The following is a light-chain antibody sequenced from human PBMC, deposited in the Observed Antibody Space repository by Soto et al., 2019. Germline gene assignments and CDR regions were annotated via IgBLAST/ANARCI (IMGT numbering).Light chain of an antibody. CDR3: QQYGSSPWP. CDR1: QSISDT. CDR2: GTS. J-gene: IGKJ1*01. V-gene: IGKV3-20*01. Sequence: EVVMRQSPATLSVSPGGRATLSCRASQSISDTLAWYQQKPGQAPRLLIYGTSTRATGIPDRFSGSGSGTDFTLTISRLEPEDFAVYYCQQYGSSPWPFGQGTKVDIK.